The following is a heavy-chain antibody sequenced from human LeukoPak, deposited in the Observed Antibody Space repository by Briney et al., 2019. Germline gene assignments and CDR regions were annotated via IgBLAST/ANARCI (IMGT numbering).Heavy chain of an antibody. J-gene: IGHJ4*02. D-gene: IGHD1-26*01. CDR3: ARDGNFDY. Sequence: ASVTVSCKASGYTFTDYYMHWVRQAPGQGLEWIGWINPNSGGTNFAQKFQGRVTMTRDTSISTAYMELSRLRSDDTAVYYCARDGNFDYWGQGTLVTVSS. V-gene: IGHV1-2*02. CDR2: INPNSGGT. CDR1: GYTFTDYY.